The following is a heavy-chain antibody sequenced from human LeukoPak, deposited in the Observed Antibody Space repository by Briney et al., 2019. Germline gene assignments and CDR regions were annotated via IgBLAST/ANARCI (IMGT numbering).Heavy chain of an antibody. D-gene: IGHD5-18*01. J-gene: IGHJ4*02. Sequence: GRSLRLSCAASGFTFDDYAMRWVRQAPGKGLEWVSGISWNSGSIGYADSVKGRFTISRDNAKNSLYLQMNSLRAEDTASYYCAKGYSYGPLLFDYWGQGTLVTVSS. CDR1: GFTFDDYA. V-gene: IGHV3-9*01. CDR3: AKGYSYGPLLFDY. CDR2: ISWNSGSI.